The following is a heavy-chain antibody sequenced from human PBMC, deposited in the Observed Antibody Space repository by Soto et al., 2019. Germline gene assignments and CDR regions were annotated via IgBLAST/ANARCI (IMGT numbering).Heavy chain of an antibody. CDR1: GFTFSNNA. D-gene: IGHD3-10*01. CDR3: AKRVGGDGWAPGY. Sequence: QVQLVESGGGVVQPGRSLRLSCAASGFTFSNNAMHWVRQPPGKGLEWVAAIPYDGSNKYYADSVKGRFTISRDNSKNTMYLQMNSLRAEDTAVYYCAKRVGGDGWAPGYWGQGTRVTVSS. V-gene: IGHV3-30*18. CDR2: IPYDGSNK. J-gene: IGHJ4*02.